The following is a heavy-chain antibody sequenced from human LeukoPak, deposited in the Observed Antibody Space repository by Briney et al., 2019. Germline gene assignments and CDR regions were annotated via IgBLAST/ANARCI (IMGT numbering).Heavy chain of an antibody. CDR3: ARDKDTYYDFWSGLGDAFDI. CDR2: ISYDGSNK. D-gene: IGHD3-3*01. J-gene: IGHJ3*02. Sequence: GGSLRLSCAASGFTFSSYGMHWVRQAPGKGLEWVAVISYDGSNKYYADSVKGRFTISRDNSKNTLYLQMNSLRAEDTAVYYCARDKDTYYDFWSGLGDAFDIWGQGTMVTVSS. V-gene: IGHV3-30*03. CDR1: GFTFSSYG.